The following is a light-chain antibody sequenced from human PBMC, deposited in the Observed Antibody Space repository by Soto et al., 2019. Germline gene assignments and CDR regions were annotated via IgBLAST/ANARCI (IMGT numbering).Light chain of an antibody. CDR3: QQYNDNWT. Sequence: DIQMTQSPSTLSASVGDRVTITCRASQSISSWLAWYQQKPGQAPKLLIYKASTLQSGVPSRFSGXXXXTXXTLAISSLQPDDSATYYCQQYNDNWTFGQGTKVEIK. V-gene: IGKV1-5*03. J-gene: IGKJ1*01. CDR1: QSISSW. CDR2: KAS.